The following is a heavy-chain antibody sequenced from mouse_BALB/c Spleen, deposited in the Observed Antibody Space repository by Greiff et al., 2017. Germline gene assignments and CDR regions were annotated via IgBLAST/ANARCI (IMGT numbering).Heavy chain of an antibody. CDR2: ISSGSSTI. Sequence: DVHLVESGGGLVQPGGSRKLSCAASGFTFSSFGMHWVRQAPEKGLEWVAYISSGSSTIYYADTVKGRFTISRDNPKNTLFLQMTSLRSEDTAMYYCARSSTTVVADWYFDVWGAGTTVTVSS. CDR1: GFTFSSFG. V-gene: IGHV5-17*02. D-gene: IGHD1-1*01. CDR3: ARSSTTVVADWYFDV. J-gene: IGHJ1*01.